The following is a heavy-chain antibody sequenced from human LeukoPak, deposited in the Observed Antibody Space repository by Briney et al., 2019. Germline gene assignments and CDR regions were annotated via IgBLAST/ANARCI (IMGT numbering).Heavy chain of an antibody. J-gene: IGHJ4*02. V-gene: IGHV4-61*01. CDR3: ARPGRAGTTFDY. CDR2: IYYSGST. CDR1: GYSISSGYY. D-gene: IGHD6-19*01. Sequence: PSETLSLTCTVSGYSISSGYYWGWIRQPPGKGLEWVGYIYYSGSTNYNPSLKSRVTISVDTSKNQFSLKLRSVTAADTAVYYCARPGRAGTTFDYWGQGMLVTVSS.